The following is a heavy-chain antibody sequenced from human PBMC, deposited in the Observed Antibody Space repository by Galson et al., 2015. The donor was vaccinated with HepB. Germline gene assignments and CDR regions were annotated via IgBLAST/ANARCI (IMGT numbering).Heavy chain of an antibody. D-gene: IGHD1-20*01. CDR3: ARAFSITGFLRQQLDV. V-gene: IGHV3-11*01. Sequence: SLRLSCAASGFTFSDYYMSWIRQAPGKGLEWVSYISSSGGTIYYADSVKGRFTISRDNAKNSLYLQMNSLRAEDTAVYYCARAFSITGFLRQQLDVWGKGTTVTVSS. CDR2: ISSSGGTI. CDR1: GFTFSDYY. J-gene: IGHJ6*04.